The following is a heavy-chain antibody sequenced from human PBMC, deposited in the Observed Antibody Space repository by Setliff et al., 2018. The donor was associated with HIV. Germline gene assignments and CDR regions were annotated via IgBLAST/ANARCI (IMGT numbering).Heavy chain of an antibody. D-gene: IGHD3-10*01. CDR1: GGSFSGYY. Sequence: PSETLSLTCAVYGGSFSGYYWSWIRQPPGKGLEWTGEINHSGSTNYNPSLKSRVTISVDTSKNQFSLRLSSATAADTAVYYCARGRDYYGSGSYFNGRANSYYFMDVWGKGTTVTVSS. CDR2: INHSGST. V-gene: IGHV4-34*01. CDR3: ARGRDYYGSGSYFNGRANSYYFMDV. J-gene: IGHJ6*03.